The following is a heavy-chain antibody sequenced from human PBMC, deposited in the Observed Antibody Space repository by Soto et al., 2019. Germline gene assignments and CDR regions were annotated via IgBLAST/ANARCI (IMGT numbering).Heavy chain of an antibody. CDR2: ISGSGGST. CDR3: ARFCSSDSDSTYYYMDA. Sequence: GGSLKLSCAASGFTFSSYDMRWVRQAPGKGLEWVSTISGSGGSTYYADSVKGRFTVSRDNTRNTLSLQLNSLRAEDTAVYYCARFCSSDSDSTYYYMDARRDGPTVSSP. V-gene: IGHV3-23*01. D-gene: IGHD2-21*01. J-gene: IGHJ6*03. CDR1: GFTFSSYD.